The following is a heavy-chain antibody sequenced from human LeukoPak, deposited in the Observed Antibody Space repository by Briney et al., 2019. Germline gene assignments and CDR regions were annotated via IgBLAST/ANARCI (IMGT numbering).Heavy chain of an antibody. CDR3: ARDLSRGGGLSAFDI. CDR2: IYSGGST. Sequence: GGSLILSCAASGFTVSSNYMSWVRQAPGKGLEWVSVIYSGGSTYYADSVKGRFTISRDNSKNTLYLQMNSLRAEDTAVYYCARDLSRGGGLSAFDIWGQGTMVTVSS. D-gene: IGHD2-15*01. V-gene: IGHV3-53*01. J-gene: IGHJ3*02. CDR1: GFTVSSNY.